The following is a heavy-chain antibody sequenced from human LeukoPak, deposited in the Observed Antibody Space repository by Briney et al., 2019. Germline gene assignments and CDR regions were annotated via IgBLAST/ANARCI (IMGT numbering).Heavy chain of an antibody. CDR2: IKQDGSEK. J-gene: IGHJ4*02. Sequence: GGSLRLSCAASGFNFSSYWMSWVRQAPGKGLEWVANIKQDGSEKYYVDSVKGRFTISRDNAKNSLYLQMNSLRAEDTAVYYCASPLDYWGQGTLVTVSS. V-gene: IGHV3-7*02. CDR1: GFNFSSYW. CDR3: ASPLDY.